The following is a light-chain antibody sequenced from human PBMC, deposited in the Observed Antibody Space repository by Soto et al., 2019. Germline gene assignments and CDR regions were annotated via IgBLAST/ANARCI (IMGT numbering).Light chain of an antibody. V-gene: IGLV2-11*01. CDR3: SSFAVSPVI. J-gene: IGLJ2*01. Sequence: QSALTQPRSVSGSPGQSVTISCTGTSSDVGGHNYVSWYQQHPGKVPKLLIYEVNKRPSGVPDRFSGSKSGNTASLTISGLQADDEADYYCSSFAVSPVIFGGGTKVTVL. CDR1: SSDVGGHNY. CDR2: EVN.